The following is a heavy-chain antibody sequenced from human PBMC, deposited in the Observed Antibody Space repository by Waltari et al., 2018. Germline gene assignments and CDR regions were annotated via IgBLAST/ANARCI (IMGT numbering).Heavy chain of an antibody. CDR3: ARHPYDFWSGYYLPFDY. CDR1: GGSFSGYY. V-gene: IGHV4-34*01. D-gene: IGHD3-3*01. J-gene: IGHJ4*02. CDR2: INHSGST. Sequence: QVQLQQWGAGLLKPSETLSLTCAVYGGSFSGYYWSWIRQPPGKGLEWIGEINHSGSTNYNPSLKSRVTISVDTSKNQFSLKLSSVTAADTAVYYCARHPYDFWSGYYLPFDYWGQGTLVTVSS.